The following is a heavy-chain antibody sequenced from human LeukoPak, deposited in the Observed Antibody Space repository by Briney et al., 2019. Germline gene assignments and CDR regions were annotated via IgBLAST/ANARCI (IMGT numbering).Heavy chain of an antibody. Sequence: ASVKVSCKASGYTFTSYGISWVRQAPGQGLEWMGWISAYNGNTNYAQKLQGRVTMTTDTSTSTAHMELRSLRSDDTAVYYCARAPPYYGGYDYWGQGTLVTVSS. CDR3: ARAPPYYGGYDY. V-gene: IGHV1-18*01. D-gene: IGHD5-12*01. J-gene: IGHJ4*02. CDR1: GYTFTSYG. CDR2: ISAYNGNT.